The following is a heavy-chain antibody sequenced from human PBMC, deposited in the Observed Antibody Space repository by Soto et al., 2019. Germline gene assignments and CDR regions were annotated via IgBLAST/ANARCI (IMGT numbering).Heavy chain of an antibody. CDR2: INPVESEK. V-gene: IGHV3-7*01. J-gene: IGHJ4*02. CDR1: GFTFSNSW. Sequence: GGSLRLSCAASGFTFSNSWMSWVRQAPGKGLEWVADINPVESEKYYVDSVKGRFTVSRDNAKNSLYLQMNSLRVEDTALYYCARDPAWGSFDYWGLGTLVTASS. D-gene: IGHD7-27*01. CDR3: ARDPAWGSFDY.